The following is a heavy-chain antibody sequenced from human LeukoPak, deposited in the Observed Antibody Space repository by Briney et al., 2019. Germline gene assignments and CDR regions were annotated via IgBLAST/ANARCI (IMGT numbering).Heavy chain of an antibody. CDR1: GGSFSGYY. J-gene: IGHJ4*02. CDR2: INHSGST. D-gene: IGHD1-7*01. V-gene: IGHV4-34*01. CDR3: ARTPSPLELSDY. Sequence: SETLSLTCAVYGGSFSGYYWSWIRQPPGKGLEWIGEINHSGSTNYNPSLKSRVTISVDTSKNQFSLKLSSVTAADTAVYYCARTPSPLELSDYWGQGTLVTVSS.